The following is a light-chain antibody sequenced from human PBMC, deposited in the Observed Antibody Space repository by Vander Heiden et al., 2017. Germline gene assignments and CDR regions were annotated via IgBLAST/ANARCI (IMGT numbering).Light chain of an antibody. Sequence: EIVMTRSRATLSVSPGERATLSCRASPSVSSNLAWYQQKPGQAPRLLIYGASTRATGIPARFSGSGSGTEFTLTISSLQSEDFAVYYCQQYNNWPPWTFGQGTKVEIK. J-gene: IGKJ1*01. CDR2: GAS. CDR3: QQYNNWPPWT. CDR1: PSVSSN. V-gene: IGKV3-15*01.